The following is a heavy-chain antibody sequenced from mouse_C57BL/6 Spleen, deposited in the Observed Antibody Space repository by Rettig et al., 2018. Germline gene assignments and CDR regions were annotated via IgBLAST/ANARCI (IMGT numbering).Heavy chain of an antibody. CDR1: GYSFTDYN. CDR2: INPNYGTT. J-gene: IGHJ1*03. Sequence: EFQLQQSGPELVKPGASVRISCTASGYSFTDYNMNWVKQSNGKSLEWIGVINPNYGTTSNNQKFKGKATLTVDQSSSTAYMQLNSLTSEDSAVYYCARHGNYGYFDVWGTGTTVTVSS. V-gene: IGHV1-39*01. CDR3: ARHGNYGYFDV. D-gene: IGHD2-1*01.